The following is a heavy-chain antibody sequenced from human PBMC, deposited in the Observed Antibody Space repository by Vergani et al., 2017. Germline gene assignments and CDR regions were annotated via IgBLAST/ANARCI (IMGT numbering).Heavy chain of an antibody. D-gene: IGHD1-1*01. V-gene: IGHV5-51*01. Sequence: EVELVQSGPEMRQPGASLKISCKGSEYSFGNYWIGWVRQMPGKGLEWMGIIYPADSDTRYSPPFQGQVTISADKSISTAFLQWDSLKASDTALYYCARHTTYTDSWGQGTLVTVSS. J-gene: IGHJ4*02. CDR2: IYPADSDT. CDR1: EYSFGNYW. CDR3: ARHTTYTDS.